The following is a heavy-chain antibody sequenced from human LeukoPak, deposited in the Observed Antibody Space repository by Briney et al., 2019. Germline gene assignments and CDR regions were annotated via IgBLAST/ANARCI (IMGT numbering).Heavy chain of an antibody. D-gene: IGHD5-12*01. Sequence: GASVKVSCKASGYTFTSYDINWVRQATGQGLEWMGWMNPNSGNTGYAQKFQGRVTMTRNTSISTAYMELSSLRSEDTAVYYCARVISGYDYESVAVGYFDYWGQGTLVTVSS. CDR3: ARVISGYDYESVAVGYFDY. V-gene: IGHV1-8*01. CDR1: GYTFTSYD. J-gene: IGHJ4*02. CDR2: MNPNSGNT.